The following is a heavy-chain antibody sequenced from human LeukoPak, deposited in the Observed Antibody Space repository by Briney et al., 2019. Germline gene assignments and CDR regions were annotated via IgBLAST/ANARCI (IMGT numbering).Heavy chain of an antibody. CDR1: GFTFSSYS. D-gene: IGHD5-12*01. CDR2: ISNSGDTT. CDR3: ARGVATISWWFDP. V-gene: IGHV3-23*01. Sequence: PGGSLRLSCAASGFTFSSYSMTWVRQAPGKGLEWVSGISNSGDTTYYTDSVKGRFTISRDNAKNSLYLQMNSLRAEDTAVYYCARGVATISWWFDPWGQGTLVTVSS. J-gene: IGHJ5*02.